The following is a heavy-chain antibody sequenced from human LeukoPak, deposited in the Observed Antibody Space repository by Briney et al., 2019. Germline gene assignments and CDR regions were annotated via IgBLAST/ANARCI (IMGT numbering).Heavy chain of an antibody. CDR2: IIPIFGIA. V-gene: IGHV1-69*04. CDR1: GGTFSSYA. Sequence: GASVKVSCKASGGTFSSYAISWVRQAPGQGLEWMGRIIPIFGIANYAQKFQGRVTITADKSTSTAYMQLSSLRSEDTAVYYCARDELSPMYYDRSGYGPGYWGQGTLVTVSS. D-gene: IGHD3-22*01. J-gene: IGHJ4*02. CDR3: ARDELSPMYYDRSGYGPGY.